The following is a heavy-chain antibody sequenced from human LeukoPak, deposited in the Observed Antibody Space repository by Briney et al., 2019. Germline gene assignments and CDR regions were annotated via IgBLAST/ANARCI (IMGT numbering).Heavy chain of an antibody. Sequence: ASVKVSCKASGYTFTGYYMHWVRQAPGQGLEWMGWINPNSGGTNYAQKFQGRVTMTRDTSISTVYMELSSLRSEDTAVYYCARQQGLQNLNFDYWGQGTLVTVSS. CDR1: GYTFTGYY. J-gene: IGHJ4*02. CDR2: INPNSGGT. D-gene: IGHD4-11*01. V-gene: IGHV1-2*02. CDR3: ARQQGLQNLNFDY.